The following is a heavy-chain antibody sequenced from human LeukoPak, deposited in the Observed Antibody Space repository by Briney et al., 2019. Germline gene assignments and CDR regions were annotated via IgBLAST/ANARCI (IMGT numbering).Heavy chain of an antibody. CDR1: GFTYSHNG. V-gene: IGHV3-30*02. CDR2: IQYDGNTI. CDR3: ARDRHSYSDY. Sequence: GGSLRLSCVASGFTYSHNGMHWVRQAPGKGLEWVAFIQYDGNTIFYADSVKGRFTISRDNSKNTLYLQMNSLRAEDTAVYYCARDRHSYSDYWGQGTLVTVSS. D-gene: IGHD5-18*01. J-gene: IGHJ4*02.